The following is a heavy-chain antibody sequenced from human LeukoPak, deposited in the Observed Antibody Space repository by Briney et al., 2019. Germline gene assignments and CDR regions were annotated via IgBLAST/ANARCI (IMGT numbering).Heavy chain of an antibody. CDR3: ARDSDSSGYYSFDY. J-gene: IGHJ4*02. D-gene: IGHD3-22*01. CDR1: GFTFSSYW. V-gene: IGHV3-74*01. CDR2: INSDGSST. Sequence: PGGSLRLSCAASGFTFSSYWMHWVRQAPGKGLVWVSRINSDGSSTTYADSVKGRFTISRDNAKNTLYVQMNSLRAEDTAVYYCARDSDSSGYYSFDYWGQGILVTVPS.